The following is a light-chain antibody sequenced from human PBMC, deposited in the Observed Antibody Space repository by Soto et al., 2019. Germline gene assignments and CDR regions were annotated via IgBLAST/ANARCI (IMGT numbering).Light chain of an antibody. CDR1: SSDIGLYNY. Sequence: QSVLTQPASVSGSPGQSITISCTGTSSDIGLYNYVSWYQQHPGKAPKLIIFEVSNRPSGVSNRFSGSKSGNTASLTISGLQAEDEADYYCSSFTGSSTLVFGSGPKVTVL. J-gene: IGLJ1*01. CDR3: SSFTGSSTLV. V-gene: IGLV2-14*01. CDR2: EVS.